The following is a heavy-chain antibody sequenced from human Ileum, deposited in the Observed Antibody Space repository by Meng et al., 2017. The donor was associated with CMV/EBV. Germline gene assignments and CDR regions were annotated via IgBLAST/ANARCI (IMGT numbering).Heavy chain of an antibody. Sequence: GESLKISCVTSGFTFSSYWMHWVRQAPGKGLVWVSRINGDETGSAYADSVKGRFTISRDNAKNTLYLQMNSLRDEDTAVYYCARDGPRYYYDSSGYYNTGDDAFDIWGQGTMVTVSS. V-gene: IGHV3-74*01. CDR3: ARDGPRYYYDSSGYYNTGDDAFDI. J-gene: IGHJ3*02. CDR2: INGDETGS. D-gene: IGHD3-22*01. CDR1: GFTFSSYW.